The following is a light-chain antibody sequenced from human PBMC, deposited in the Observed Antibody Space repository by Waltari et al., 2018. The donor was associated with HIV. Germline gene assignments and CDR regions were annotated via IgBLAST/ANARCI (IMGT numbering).Light chain of an antibody. CDR3: QVWDSTTDHVV. J-gene: IGLJ2*01. Sequence: SYVLSQPPSVSVAPGQTARITCWGNNIGSKSVHWYQQKPGQAPVLVVYDDKDRPSGIPERFSGSNSENTATLIIRRVEAGDEADYYCQVWDSTTDHVVFGGGSKLTVL. CDR1: NIGSKS. V-gene: IGLV3-21*02. CDR2: DDK.